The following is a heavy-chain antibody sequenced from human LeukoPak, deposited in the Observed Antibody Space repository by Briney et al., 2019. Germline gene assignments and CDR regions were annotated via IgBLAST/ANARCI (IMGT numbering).Heavy chain of an antibody. CDR1: GGSISSGGYY. J-gene: IGHJ6*02. CDR2: IYYSGST. Sequence: SQTLSLTCTVSGGSISSGGYYWSWIRQHPGKGLEWIGYIYYSGSTYYNPSLKSRVTISVDTSKNQLSLKLSSVTAADTAVYYCAREPSSWRSLDVWGQGTTVTVSS. V-gene: IGHV4-31*03. D-gene: IGHD3-3*01. CDR3: AREPSSWRSLDV.